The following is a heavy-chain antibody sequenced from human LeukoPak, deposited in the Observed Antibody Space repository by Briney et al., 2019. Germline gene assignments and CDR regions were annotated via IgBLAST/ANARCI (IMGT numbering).Heavy chain of an antibody. CDR3: ATTSVRDGFNYFDY. J-gene: IGHJ4*02. Sequence: SVKVSCKASGGTFITYGINWVRQAPGQGLEWMGGIVPMFGIANYAQKFEGRVSITTDESSTTAYMELSSLRSEDTASYYCATTSVRDGFNYFDYWGQGTLVPVSS. CDR2: IVPMFGIA. D-gene: IGHD5-24*01. CDR1: GGTFITYG. V-gene: IGHV1-69*05.